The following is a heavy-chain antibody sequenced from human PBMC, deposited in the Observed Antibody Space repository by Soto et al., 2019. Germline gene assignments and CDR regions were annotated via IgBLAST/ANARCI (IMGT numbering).Heavy chain of an antibody. CDR1: GFTFSSYA. J-gene: IGHJ6*02. V-gene: IGHV3-30-3*01. Sequence: QVQLVESGGGVVQPGRSLRLSCAASGFTFSSYAMHWVRQAPGKGLEWVAVISYDGSNKYYADSVKGRFTISRDNSKNTLHLQMNSLRAEDTAVYYCARGGGGWYKDGMDVWGQGTTVTVSS. CDR3: ARGGGGWYKDGMDV. D-gene: IGHD6-19*01. CDR2: ISYDGSNK.